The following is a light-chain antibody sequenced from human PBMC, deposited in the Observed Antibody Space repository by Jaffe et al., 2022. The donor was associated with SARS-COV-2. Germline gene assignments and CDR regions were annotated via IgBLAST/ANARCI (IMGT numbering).Light chain of an antibody. V-gene: IGKV4-1*01. Sequence: DIVMTQSPDSLAVSLGERATINCKSSQSVLSSSNSKNCLAWYQQKPGQPPKLLIYWASTRESGVPDRFSGSGSGTDFTLTISSLQAEDVAVYYCQQYCSIPITFGQGTRLEIK. CDR1: QSVLSSSNSKNC. J-gene: IGKJ5*01. CDR2: WAS. CDR3: QQYCSIPIT.